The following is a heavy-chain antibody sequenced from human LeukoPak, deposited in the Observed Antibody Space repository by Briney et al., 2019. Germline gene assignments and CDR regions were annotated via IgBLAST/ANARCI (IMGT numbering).Heavy chain of an antibody. CDR1: GFTFSSYG. V-gene: IGHV3-30*03. J-gene: IGHJ3*02. CDR2: ISYDGSNK. CDR3: ATHTLRFLEWLSPPMFAFDI. Sequence: GGSLRLSCAASGFTFSSYGMHWVRQAPGKGLEWVAVISYDGSNKYYADSVKGRFTISRDNSKNTLYLQMNSLRAEDTAVYYCATHTLRFLEWLSPPMFAFDIWGQGTMVTVSS. D-gene: IGHD3-3*01.